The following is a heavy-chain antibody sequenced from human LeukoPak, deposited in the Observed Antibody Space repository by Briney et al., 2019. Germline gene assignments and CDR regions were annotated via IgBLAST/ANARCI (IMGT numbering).Heavy chain of an antibody. V-gene: IGHV4-31*03. CDR1: GGSFSSGGYS. J-gene: IGHJ4*02. CDR2: IFYSGST. CDR3: ATLTRDGYNYFDY. D-gene: IGHD5-24*01. Sequence: KASETLSLTRTVSGGSFSSGGYSWSWIRQHPGKGLEWIGYIFYSGSTYSNPSLKSRVTISVDTSKNQFSLKLTSVTAADTAVYYCATLTRDGYNYFDYWGQGTLVTVSS.